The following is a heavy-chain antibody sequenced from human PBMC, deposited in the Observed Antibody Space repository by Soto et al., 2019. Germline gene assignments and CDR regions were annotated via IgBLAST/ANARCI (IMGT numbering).Heavy chain of an antibody. J-gene: IGHJ6*02. D-gene: IGHD3-16*02. CDR2: IVPSLDTT. V-gene: IGHV1-69*11. CDR3: ARWPQPRYTADPYAVDV. Sequence: QVHLVQSGTEVKKPGSSVKVSCKASGGTFSSSGFSWVRQAPGQGLEWMGMIVPSLDTTNYAQKFQARVTITADEVTSTAYMELRSLRSEATAVYYCARWPQPRYTADPYAVDVWGQWTRVIVSS. CDR1: GGTFSSSG.